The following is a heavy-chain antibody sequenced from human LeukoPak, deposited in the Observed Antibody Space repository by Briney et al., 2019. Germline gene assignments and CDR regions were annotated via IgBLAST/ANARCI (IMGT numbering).Heavy chain of an antibody. V-gene: IGHV1-2*06. CDR3: ARESGHSYGHVDF. Sequence: AAVKVSCKASGYTFTAYYMHWVRQPPAQGLEWMGRINPNSGGTNYAQKFQGRVTMTRDTSIGTAYLELNRLRSDDTAVYYCARESGHSYGHVDFWGQGTLVTVA. J-gene: IGHJ4*02. CDR2: INPNSGGT. CDR1: GYTFTAYY. D-gene: IGHD5-18*01.